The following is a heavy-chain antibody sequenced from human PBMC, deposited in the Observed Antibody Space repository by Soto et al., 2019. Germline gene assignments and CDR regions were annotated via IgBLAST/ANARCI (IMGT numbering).Heavy chain of an antibody. CDR3: DSHLPGYSSSGGVLAYYYYYMDV. D-gene: IGHD6-13*01. J-gene: IGHJ6*03. CDR1: GGSFSGYY. Sequence: PSETLSLTCAVYGGSFSGYYWSWIRQPPGKGLEWIGEINHSGSTNYNPSLKSRVTISVDTSKNQFSLKLSSVTAADTAVYYCDSHLPGYSSSGGVLAYYYYYMDVWGKGTTVTVSS. CDR2: INHSGST. V-gene: IGHV4-34*01.